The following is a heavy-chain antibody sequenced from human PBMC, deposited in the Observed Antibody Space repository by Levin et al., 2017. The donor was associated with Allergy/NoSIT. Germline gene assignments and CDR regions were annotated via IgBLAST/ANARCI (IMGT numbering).Heavy chain of an antibody. CDR3: ARIYSSSSAGYYDY. CDR1: GFTFSDYY. CDR2: ISSRGTTI. J-gene: IGHJ4*02. Sequence: TGGSLRLSCAASGFTFSDYYMSWVRQAPGRGLEWVSYISSRGTTIYYADSVKGRFTISRDNARNSLYLQMNSLRAEDTAVYYCARIYSSSSAGYYDYWGQGNLVTVSS. V-gene: IGHV3-11*01. D-gene: IGHD6-6*01.